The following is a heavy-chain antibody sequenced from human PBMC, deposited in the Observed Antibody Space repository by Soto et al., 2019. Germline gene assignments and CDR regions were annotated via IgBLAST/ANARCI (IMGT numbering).Heavy chain of an antibody. CDR1: GFTFSTYG. V-gene: IGHV3-30*18. J-gene: IGHJ4*02. CDR2: ISYDETNK. CDR3: AKRSGYYFVS. Sequence: QVQLVESGGGVVQPGRSLRLSCAASGFTFSTYGMHWVRQAPGKGLEGGAVISYDETNKYYADSVKSRFTISRDNSKNTLYLELSSRRAEDTSIVYCAKRSGYYFVSWGQGTLVTVSS. D-gene: IGHD3-3*01.